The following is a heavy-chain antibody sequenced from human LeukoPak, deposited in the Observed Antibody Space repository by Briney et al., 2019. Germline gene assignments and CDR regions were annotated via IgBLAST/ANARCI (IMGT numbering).Heavy chain of an antibody. CDR3: ARDGGDSSGYYLPSLDY. CDR1: GGTFSSYA. V-gene: IGHV1-69*13. CDR2: IIPIFGTA. Sequence: GASVKVSCKASGGTFSSYAISWVRQAPGQGLEWMGGIIPIFGTANYAQKFQGRVTITADESTSTAYMELSSLRSEDTAVYYCARDGGDSSGYYLPSLDYWGQGTLVTVSS. D-gene: IGHD3-22*01. J-gene: IGHJ4*02.